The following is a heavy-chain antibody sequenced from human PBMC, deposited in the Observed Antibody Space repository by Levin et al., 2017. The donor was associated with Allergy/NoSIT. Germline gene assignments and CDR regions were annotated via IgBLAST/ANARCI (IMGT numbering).Heavy chain of an antibody. D-gene: IGHD5-12*01. CDR1: RITFEAYS. CDR3: VKDTYNGFDWGGLEPFDI. CDR2: ISWNGGSI. Sequence: LSLTCAASRITFEAYSMHWVRQGPGKGLEWVAGISWNGGSIGYADSVRGRFTISRDNSKKSLFLHMNSLRLEDTALYYCVKDTYNGFDWGGLEPFDIWGQGTMVTVSS. V-gene: IGHV3-9*01. J-gene: IGHJ3*02.